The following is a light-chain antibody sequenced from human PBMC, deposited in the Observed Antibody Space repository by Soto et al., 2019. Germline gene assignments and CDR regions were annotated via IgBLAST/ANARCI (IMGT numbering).Light chain of an antibody. CDR1: QTVSGSY. Sequence: EIVLTQSPGTVSLSPGETASLSCRASQTVSGSYLAWYQQKPGQAPRLLIYGTTSRATGVPDRFSDGGSGTAFTLTISGLEPEDFALYNCQQYGSLPPTFGGGTKVEIK. J-gene: IGKJ4*01. V-gene: IGKV3-20*01. CDR2: GTT. CDR3: QQYGSLPPT.